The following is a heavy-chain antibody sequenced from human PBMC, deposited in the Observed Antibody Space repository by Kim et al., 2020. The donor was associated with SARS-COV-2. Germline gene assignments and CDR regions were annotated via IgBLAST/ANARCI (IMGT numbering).Heavy chain of an antibody. J-gene: IGHJ6*02. D-gene: IGHD5-12*01. V-gene: IGHV3-43*01. Sequence: NGRFTISRDNNKNSLYLQMNSLRTEDTALYYCAKDVSGYGIRDYYYGMDVWGQGTTVTVSS. CDR3: AKDVSGYGIRDYYYGMDV.